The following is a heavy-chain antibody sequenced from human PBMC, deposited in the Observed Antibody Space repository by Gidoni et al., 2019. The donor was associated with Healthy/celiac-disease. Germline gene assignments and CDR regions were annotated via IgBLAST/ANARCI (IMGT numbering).Heavy chain of an antibody. Sequence: QVQLQESGPGLVKPSQTLSLTCTVSGGSISSGSYYWSWIRQPAGKGLEWIGRIYTSGSTNYNPSLKSRVTISVDTSKNQFSLKLSSVTAADTAVYYCARDKQRTRQQLADGDAFDIWGQGTMVTVSS. CDR2: IYTSGST. CDR1: GGSISSGSYY. D-gene: IGHD6-13*01. J-gene: IGHJ3*02. CDR3: ARDKQRTRQQLADGDAFDI. V-gene: IGHV4-61*02.